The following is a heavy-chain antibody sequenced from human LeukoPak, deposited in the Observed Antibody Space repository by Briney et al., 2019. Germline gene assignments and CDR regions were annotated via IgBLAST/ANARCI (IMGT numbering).Heavy chain of an antibody. CDR3: ARVWTGYSYGDY. D-gene: IGHD5-18*01. V-gene: IGHV3-48*04. CDR1: GFTFSSYS. Sequence: GGSLRLSCAASGFTFSSYSMSWIRQAPGKGLEWVSYISGSGSTIYYADSVKGRFTISRDNAKNSLYLQMNSLRAEDTAVYYCARVWTGYSYGDYWGQGTLVTVSS. J-gene: IGHJ4*02. CDR2: ISGSGSTI.